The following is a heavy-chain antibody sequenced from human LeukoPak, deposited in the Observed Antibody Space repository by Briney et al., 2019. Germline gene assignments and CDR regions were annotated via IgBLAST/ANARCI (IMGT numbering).Heavy chain of an antibody. D-gene: IGHD6-13*01. CDR1: GFSLSTSEVG. Sequence: SGPTLVKPTQTLTLTCTFSGFSLSTSEVGVGWIRQPPGKALEWLALIYWDDDKRYSPPLKSRLTITKDTSKNQVVLTMTNMDPVDTATYYCAHATSGYSNSLGYYFDYWGQGTLVTVSS. V-gene: IGHV2-5*02. J-gene: IGHJ4*02. CDR2: IYWDDDK. CDR3: AHATSGYSNSLGYYFDY.